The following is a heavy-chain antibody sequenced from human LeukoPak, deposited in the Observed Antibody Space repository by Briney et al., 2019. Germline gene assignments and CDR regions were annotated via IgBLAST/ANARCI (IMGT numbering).Heavy chain of an antibody. V-gene: IGHV3-49*04. CDR1: GITLSSAW. Sequence: GGSLRLSCVASGITLSSAWMTWVRQAPGKGLEWVGFIASETYGGTAEYAASVKGRFTISRDDSKSIAYLQMNSLKTEDTAVYYCTRDQTPYYWGQGTLVTVSS. J-gene: IGHJ4*02. CDR2: IASETYGGTA. CDR3: TRDQTPYY.